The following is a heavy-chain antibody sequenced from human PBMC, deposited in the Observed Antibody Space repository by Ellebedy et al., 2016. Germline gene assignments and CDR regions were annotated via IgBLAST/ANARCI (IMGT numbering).Heavy chain of an antibody. CDR3: AKGLTPRWYYFDY. Sequence: GGSLRLSCAASGFTFSNYAVSWVRQGPEKGLEWVSSISASGDSTFYADSVKGRFTISRDNSKKTLCLQMNSLRVEDTAVYYCAKGLTPRWYYFDYWGHGTLVTVSS. CDR1: GFTFSNYA. J-gene: IGHJ4*01. CDR2: ISASGDST. D-gene: IGHD6-13*01. V-gene: IGHV3-23*01.